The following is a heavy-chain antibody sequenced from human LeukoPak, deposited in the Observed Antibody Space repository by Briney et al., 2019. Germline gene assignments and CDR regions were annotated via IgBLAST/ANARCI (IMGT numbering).Heavy chain of an antibody. J-gene: IGHJ4*02. CDR2: TSGDGSST. CDR1: EFTFSSHW. Sequence: GGSLRLSCGASEFTFSSHWMYWVRRAPGEGLVWVSRTSGDGSSTNYADSVKGRFAISRDNAKNTLYLQMNSLRAEDTSVYYCARGSNGWSGIDYWGQGTLVTVSP. CDR3: ARGSNGWSGIDY. V-gene: IGHV3-74*01. D-gene: IGHD6-19*01.